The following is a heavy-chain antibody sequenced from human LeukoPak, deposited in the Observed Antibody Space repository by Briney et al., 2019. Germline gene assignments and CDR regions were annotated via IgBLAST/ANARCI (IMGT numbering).Heavy chain of an antibody. J-gene: IGHJ4*02. CDR3: ARDLRLGIDY. CDR2: ISSSSSTI. D-gene: IGHD6-25*01. V-gene: IGHV3-48*01. CDR1: EFSVSYYG. Sequence: PGGSLRLSCAASEFSVSYYGMAWVRQAPGKGLEWVSYISSSSSTIYYADSVKGRFTISRDNAKNSLYLQMNSLRAEDTAVYYCARDLRLGIDYWGQGTLVTVSS.